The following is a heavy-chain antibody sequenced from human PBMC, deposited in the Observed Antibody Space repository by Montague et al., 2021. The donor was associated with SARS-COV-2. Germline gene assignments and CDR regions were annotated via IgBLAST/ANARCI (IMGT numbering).Heavy chain of an antibody. J-gene: IGHJ4*02. D-gene: IGHD2-15*01. CDR2: IYYSGST. V-gene: IGHV4-39*07. Sequence: SETLSLTCTVSGGSIGTTTYYWGRIRQPPGKGLEWIGSIYYSGSTNYNPSLKSRVTISVDTSKNQFSLKLSSVTAADTAVYYCVVVPLGPRGRGFDYWGQGTLVTVSS. CDR3: VVVPLGPRGRGFDY. CDR1: GGSIGTTTYY.